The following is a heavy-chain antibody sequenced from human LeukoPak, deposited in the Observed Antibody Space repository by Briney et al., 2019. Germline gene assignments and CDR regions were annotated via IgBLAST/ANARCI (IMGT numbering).Heavy chain of an antibody. CDR2: INHSGST. CDR1: GGSFSGYY. CDR3: ARGLLAVAGTFVEGMEIFDY. J-gene: IGHJ4*02. Sequence: PSETLSLTCAVYGGSFSGYYWSWIRQPPGKGLEWIGEINHSGSTNYNPSLKSRVTISVDTSKNHFSLKLSSVTAADTAVYYCARGLLAVAGTFVEGMEIFDYWGQGTLVTVSS. D-gene: IGHD6-19*01. V-gene: IGHV4-34*01.